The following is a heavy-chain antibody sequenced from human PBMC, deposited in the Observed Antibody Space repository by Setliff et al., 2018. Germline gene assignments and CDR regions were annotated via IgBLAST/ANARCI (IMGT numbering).Heavy chain of an antibody. V-gene: IGHV1-18*01. D-gene: IGHD2-8*01. J-gene: IGHJ4*02. CDR1: GYTFTDYG. Sequence: ASVKVSCKASGYTFTDYGISWVRQAPGQGLEWMGWISPYTGNTFYAPELQGRVTLTTDTSTTTAYLELRSLTSDDTAVYYCSRLVRYCTTTTCQRASGDDYWGQGTLVTVSS. CDR2: ISPYTGNT. CDR3: SRLVRYCTTTTCQRASGDDY.